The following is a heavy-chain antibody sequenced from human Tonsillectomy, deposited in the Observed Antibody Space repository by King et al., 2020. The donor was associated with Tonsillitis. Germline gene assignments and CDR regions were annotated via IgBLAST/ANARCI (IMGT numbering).Heavy chain of an antibody. J-gene: IGHJ5*02. CDR3: VSWSSWLEYS. CDR1: GFTISGSW. V-gene: IGHV3-74*01. CDR2: MNMDGSTR. D-gene: IGHD6-13*01. Sequence: VQLVESGGGLVQPGGSLRLSCVASGFTISGSWMHWARHAPGKGLMWVSRMNMDGSTRTYAESVKGRFTISRDNAKNTLYMEMNSLRAEDTAVYYCVSWSSWLEYSWGQGTLVTVSS.